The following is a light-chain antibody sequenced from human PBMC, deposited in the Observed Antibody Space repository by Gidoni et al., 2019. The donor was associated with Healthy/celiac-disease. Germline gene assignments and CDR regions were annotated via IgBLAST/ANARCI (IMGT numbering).Light chain of an antibody. V-gene: IGKV3-15*01. CDR2: GAS. CDR3: QQYNNWPTWT. J-gene: IGKJ1*01. CDR1: QSVSSN. Sequence: EIVMTQSPATLSVSPGERATLSCRASQSVSSNLAWYQQKPGQAPRLLIYGASTRATGIPARFSDSGSGTEFTLTISSLQSEDFAVYYCQQYNNWPTWTFXQXTKVEIK.